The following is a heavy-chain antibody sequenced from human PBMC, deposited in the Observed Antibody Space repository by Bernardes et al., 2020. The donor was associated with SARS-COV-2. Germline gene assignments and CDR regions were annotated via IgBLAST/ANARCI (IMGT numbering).Heavy chain of an antibody. Sequence: GGSLRLSCAASGFTFGTYAMSWVRQGPGKGLEWVSLVGAGGGDTFYADSVKGRFTISRDNAKSTLYLQMDSLRPDDQAAYYGVKSLGGAFPQSRYFDFWGQGTLVTVSS. J-gene: IGHJ4*02. V-gene: IGHV3-23*01. CDR3: VKSLGGAFPQSRYFDF. D-gene: IGHD1-26*01. CDR2: VGAGGGDT. CDR1: GFTFGTYA.